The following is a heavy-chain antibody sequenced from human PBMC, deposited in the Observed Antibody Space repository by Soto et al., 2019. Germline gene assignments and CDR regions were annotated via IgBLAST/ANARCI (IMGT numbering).Heavy chain of an antibody. D-gene: IGHD3-10*01. Sequence: VGSLRLSCAASGFTFISYAMSWVRQAPGKGLEWVSGISVSGGITYYADSVKGRFTISTDSSKNTLYLQMSSLRAEDTAVYYCARQRGVKYYGMDVWGQGTTVTVSS. V-gene: IGHV3-23*01. CDR2: ISVSGGIT. J-gene: IGHJ6*02. CDR1: GFTFISYA. CDR3: ARQRGVKYYGMDV.